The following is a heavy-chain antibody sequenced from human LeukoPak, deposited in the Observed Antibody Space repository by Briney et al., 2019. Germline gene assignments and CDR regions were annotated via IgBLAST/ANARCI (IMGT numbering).Heavy chain of an antibody. D-gene: IGHD6-6*01. J-gene: IGHJ5*02. Sequence: KDGESLKISCKGFGYTFTDYWIGWVRQMPGKGPEWMGVIYPGDSRTRYSPSFQGQVTISVDKSISTAYLQWNSLQASDTAVYYCACRDFRSTSSGPWGQGTLVTVSS. CDR2: IYPGDSRT. V-gene: IGHV5-51*01. CDR1: GYTFTDYW. CDR3: ACRDFRSTSSGP.